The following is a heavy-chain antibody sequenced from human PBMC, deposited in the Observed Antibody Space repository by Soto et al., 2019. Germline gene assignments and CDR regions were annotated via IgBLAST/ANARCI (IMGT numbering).Heavy chain of an antibody. CDR1: GFTFDDYA. D-gene: IGHD3-16*02. CDR3: AKDITFGGVIVGRAAGAFDI. Sequence: EVQLVESGGGLVQPGRSLRLSCAASGFTFDDYAMHWVRQAPGKGLEWVSGISWNSGSIGYADSVKGRFTISRDNAKKSLYLQMNSLRAEDTALYYCAKDITFGGVIVGRAAGAFDIWGQGTMVTVSS. CDR2: ISWNSGSI. J-gene: IGHJ3*02. V-gene: IGHV3-9*01.